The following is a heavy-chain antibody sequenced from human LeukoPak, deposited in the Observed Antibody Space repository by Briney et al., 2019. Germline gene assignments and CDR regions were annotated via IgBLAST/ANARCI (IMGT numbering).Heavy chain of an antibody. CDR2: VKKDGNQ. D-gene: IGHD4-17*01. CDR3: ARGPDYGDRLDYFDY. V-gene: IGHV3-7*01. CDR1: GFTFTRHC. J-gene: IGHJ4*02. Sequence: GGSLRLSCAASGFTFTRHCMGWVRQAPGKGLEWVASVKKDGNQYSVDSVKGRFIISRDNARNSLSLQMSSLRVEDPAIYFCARGPDYGDRLDYFDYWGQGTLVTVSS.